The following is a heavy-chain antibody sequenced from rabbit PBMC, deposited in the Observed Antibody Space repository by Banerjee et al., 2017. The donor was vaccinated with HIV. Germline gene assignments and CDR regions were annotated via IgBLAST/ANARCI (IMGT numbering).Heavy chain of an antibody. Sequence: QSLEESGGDLVKPGASLTLTCTASGFSFSSSYWICWVRQAPGKGLEWIACIYADSSGSTYYASWAKGRFTISKTSSTTVTLQMTSLTAADTATYFCARDAGSVYYMYFHLWGPGTLVTVS. CDR2: IYADSSGST. J-gene: IGHJ4*01. D-gene: IGHD8-1*01. V-gene: IGHV1S40*01. CDR3: ARDAGSVYYMYFHL. CDR1: GFSFSSSYW.